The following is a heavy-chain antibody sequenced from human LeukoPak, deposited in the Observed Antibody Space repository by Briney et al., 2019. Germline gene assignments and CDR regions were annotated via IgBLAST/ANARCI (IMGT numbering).Heavy chain of an antibody. CDR2: IDWDDDK. V-gene: IGHV2-70*04. J-gene: IGHJ4*02. D-gene: IGHD3-10*01. Sequence: SGPALVKPTQTLTLTCTFSGFSLSTSGMRVSWIRQPPGKALEWLARIDWDDDKFYSTSMKTRLTISKDTSKNQVVLTMTNMDPVDTATYYCARTRRFGEPYFDYWGQGTLVTVSS. CDR1: GFSLSTSGMR. CDR3: ARTRRFGEPYFDY.